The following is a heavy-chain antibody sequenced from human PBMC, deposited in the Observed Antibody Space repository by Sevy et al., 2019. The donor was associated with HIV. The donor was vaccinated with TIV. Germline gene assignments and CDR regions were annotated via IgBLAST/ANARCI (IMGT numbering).Heavy chain of an antibody. Sequence: ASVKVSCKASGYTFTGYYMHWVRQAPGQGLEWMGWINPNSGGTNYAQKFQGRVTMTRDTSIRTAYMELSRLKSDDTAVYYCASGYRYGPYYFDYWGQGTLVTVSS. V-gene: IGHV1-2*02. D-gene: IGHD5-18*01. CDR3: ASGYRYGPYYFDY. CDR1: GYTFTGYY. CDR2: INPNSGGT. J-gene: IGHJ4*02.